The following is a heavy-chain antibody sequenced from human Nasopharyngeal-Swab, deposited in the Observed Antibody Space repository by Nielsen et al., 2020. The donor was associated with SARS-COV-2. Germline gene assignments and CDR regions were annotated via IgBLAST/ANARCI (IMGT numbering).Heavy chain of an antibody. CDR1: GYSICSGYY. CDR2: IYHSGST. CDR3: TYSSSWYFYGMDV. J-gene: IGHJ6*02. Sequence: SETLSLTCTVSGYSICSGYYWGWIRQPPGKGLEWIGSIYHSGSTYYNPSLKSRVTISVDTSKNQFSLKLSSVTAADTAVYYCTYSSSWYFYGMDVWGQGTTVTVSS. D-gene: IGHD6-13*01. V-gene: IGHV4-38-2*02.